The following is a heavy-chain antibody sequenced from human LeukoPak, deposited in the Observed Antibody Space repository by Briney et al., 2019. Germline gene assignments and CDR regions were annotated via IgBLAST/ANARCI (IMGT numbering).Heavy chain of an antibody. J-gene: IGHJ4*02. CDR3: ARGGRRFLDWKLDY. CDR1: GGSISSYY. Sequence: SETLSLTCTVSGGSISSYYWSWIRQPAGKGLEWIGRIYTSGSTNYNPSLKSRVTMSVDTSKNQFSLKLSSVTAADTAVYYCARGGRRFLDWKLDYWGQGVLVTVSS. D-gene: IGHD3-3*01. CDR2: IYTSGST. V-gene: IGHV4-4*07.